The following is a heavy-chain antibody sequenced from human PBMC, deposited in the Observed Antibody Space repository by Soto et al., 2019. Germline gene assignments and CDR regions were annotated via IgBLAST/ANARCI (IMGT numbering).Heavy chain of an antibody. CDR2: IYYSGST. CDR1: GGSISSGGYY. J-gene: IGHJ4*02. D-gene: IGHD3-22*01. V-gene: IGHV4-31*03. Sequence: QVQLQESGPGLVKPSQTLSLTCTVSGGSISSGGYYWSWIRQHPGKGLEWIGYIYYSGSTYYNPSLKRRVTITVDTSKNQFSLKLSSVTAADTAVYYCARGRGTIGGYYPFFDYWGQGTLVTVSS. CDR3: ARGRGTIGGYYPFFDY.